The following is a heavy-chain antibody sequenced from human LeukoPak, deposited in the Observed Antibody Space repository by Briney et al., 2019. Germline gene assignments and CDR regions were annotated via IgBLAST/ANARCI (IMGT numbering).Heavy chain of an antibody. V-gene: IGHV3-74*01. D-gene: IGHD2-15*01. CDR1: VFTFSSYW. CDR2: INKDWSST. CDR3: ARDRSGYCSGGSCYLSASNWFDP. J-gene: IGHJ5*02. Sequence: GWSLRLSCASSVFTFSSYWMHWVRQAPAKGRVWVSRINKDWSSTGYADSVKGRFTLSRDNAKYKLYLQINSLRGEDTAVYYCARDRSGYCSGGSCYLSASNWFDPWGQGTLVTVSS.